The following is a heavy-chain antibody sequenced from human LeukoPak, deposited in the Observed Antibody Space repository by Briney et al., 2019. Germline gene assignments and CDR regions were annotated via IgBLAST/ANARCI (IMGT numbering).Heavy chain of an antibody. CDR1: GGSFSGYY. CDR2: INHSGST. Sequence: SETLSLTCAVYGGSFSGYYWSWIRQPPGKGLEWIGEINHSGSTNYNPSLKSRVTISVDASKNRISLKLSSMSAADTTVYYCAKNTVTTTFDSWGQGTLVTVSS. D-gene: IGHD4-17*01. CDR3: AKNTVTTTFDS. V-gene: IGHV4-34*01. J-gene: IGHJ4*02.